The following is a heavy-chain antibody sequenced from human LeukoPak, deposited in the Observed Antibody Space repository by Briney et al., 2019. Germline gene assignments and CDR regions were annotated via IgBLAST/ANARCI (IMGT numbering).Heavy chain of an antibody. D-gene: IGHD1-1*01. CDR2: INPNSGGT. J-gene: IGHJ6*03. V-gene: IGHV1-2*02. CDR1: GYTFTGYY. Sequence: ASVKVSCKASGYTFTGYYMHWVRQAPGQGLEWMGWINPNSGGTNYAQKFQGRVTMTRDTSISTAYMELSRLRSDDTAVYYCARASGQLERRYYYYYMDVWGKGTTVTVSS. CDR3: ARASGQLERRYYYYYMDV.